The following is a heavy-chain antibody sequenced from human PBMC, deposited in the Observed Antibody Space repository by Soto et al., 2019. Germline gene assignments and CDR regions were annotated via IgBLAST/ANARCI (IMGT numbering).Heavy chain of an antibody. D-gene: IGHD6-19*01. CDR2: IWYDGSNK. V-gene: IGHV3-33*01. CDR3: ARDMGAVAGLYNWFDP. J-gene: IGHJ5*02. CDR1: GFTFSSYG. Sequence: QVQLVESGGGVVQPGRSLRLSCAASGFTFSSYGMHWVRQAPGKGLEWVAVIWYDGSNKYYADSVKGRFTISRDNSKNTLYLQMNSLRDEDTAVYYCARDMGAVAGLYNWFDPWGQGTLVTVSS.